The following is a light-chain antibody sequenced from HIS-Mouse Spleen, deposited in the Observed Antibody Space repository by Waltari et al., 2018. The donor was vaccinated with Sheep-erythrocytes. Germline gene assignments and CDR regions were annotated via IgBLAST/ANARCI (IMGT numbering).Light chain of an antibody. CDR2: DVP. CDR1: SSDVGGYNY. V-gene: IGLV2-11*01. CDR3: CSYAGSYNHV. Sequence: QSALTQPRSVSGSPGQSVTISCTGTSSDVGGYNYVSWYQQHPGTAPKLMIYDVPKRPSGVPDRFSGSKSGNTASLAISGLQAEDESDYYCCSYAGSYNHVFATGTKVTVL. J-gene: IGLJ1*01.